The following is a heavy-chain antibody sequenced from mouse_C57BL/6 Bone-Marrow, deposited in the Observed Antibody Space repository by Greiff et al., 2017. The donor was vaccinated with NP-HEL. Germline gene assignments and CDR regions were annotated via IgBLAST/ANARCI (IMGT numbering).Heavy chain of an antibody. D-gene: IGHD2-2*01. J-gene: IGHJ4*01. CDR3: ARSNGYDLYYAMDY. V-gene: IGHV1-4*01. Sequence: QVHVKQSGAELARPGASVKMSCKASGYTFTSYTMHWVKQRPGQGLEWIGYINPSSGYTKYNQKFKDKATLTADKSSSTAYMQLSSLTSVDSAVYYCARSNGYDLYYAMDYWGQGTSVTVSS. CDR2: INPSSGYT. CDR1: GYTFTSYT.